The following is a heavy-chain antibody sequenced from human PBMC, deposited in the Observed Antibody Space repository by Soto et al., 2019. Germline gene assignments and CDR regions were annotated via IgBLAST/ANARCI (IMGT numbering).Heavy chain of an antibody. D-gene: IGHD3-3*01. Sequence: SGPTLVNPTETLTLTCTVSGFSLSNARMGVSWIRQPPGKALEWLAHIFSNDEKPYSTSLKSRLTISKDTSKSQVVLTMTNMDPVDTATCYCARIPPDYDFWSGSYYFDYWGQGTLVTVSS. CDR1: GFSLSNARMG. CDR3: ARIPPDYDFWSGSYYFDY. J-gene: IGHJ4*02. V-gene: IGHV2-26*01. CDR2: IFSNDEK.